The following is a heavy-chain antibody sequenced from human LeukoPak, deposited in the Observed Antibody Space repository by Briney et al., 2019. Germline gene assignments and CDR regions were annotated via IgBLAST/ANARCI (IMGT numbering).Heavy chain of an antibody. Sequence: GSLRLSCAASGFTFSSYWMHWVRQAPGKGLVWVSRINTDGSSTIYADSVKGRFTISRDNAKNTLYLQMNSLRAEDTAVYYCASVRSFDTRDFDYWGQGTLVTVSS. D-gene: IGHD3-9*01. CDR2: INTDGSST. J-gene: IGHJ4*02. CDR3: ASVRSFDTRDFDY. V-gene: IGHV3-74*01. CDR1: GFTFSSYW.